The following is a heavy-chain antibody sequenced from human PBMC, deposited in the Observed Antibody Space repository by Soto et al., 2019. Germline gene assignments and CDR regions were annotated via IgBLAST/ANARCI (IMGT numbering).Heavy chain of an antibody. CDR1: GFTFSSYS. D-gene: IGHD2-15*01. J-gene: IGHJ4*02. Sequence: EVQLVESGGGLVKPGGSLRLSCAASGFTFSSYSMNWVRQAPGKGLEWVSSISSSSSYTNYADSVKGRFTISRDNAKNSLYLQMNSLRAEDTAVYYCARAVYCSGGSCYPYIDYWGQGTLVTVSS. CDR3: ARAVYCSGGSCYPYIDY. V-gene: IGHV3-21*01. CDR2: ISSSSSYT.